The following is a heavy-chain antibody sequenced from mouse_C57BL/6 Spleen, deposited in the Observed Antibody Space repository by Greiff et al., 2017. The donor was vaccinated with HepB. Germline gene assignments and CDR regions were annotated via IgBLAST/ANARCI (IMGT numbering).Heavy chain of an antibody. CDR1: GYSFTSYW. V-gene: IGHV1-69*02. CDR3: ADISPVVDALAY. J-gene: IGHJ3*01. CDR2: INPYDSNT. Sequence: QVQLQQPGAELVKSGASVKLSCKASGYSFTSYWMHWVKQRHGQGLEWIGVINPYDSNTNYNQKFKGKATLTVDLSSSTAYMQHSSLTSADSAVCYCADISPVVDALAYWGQGALVTVAA.